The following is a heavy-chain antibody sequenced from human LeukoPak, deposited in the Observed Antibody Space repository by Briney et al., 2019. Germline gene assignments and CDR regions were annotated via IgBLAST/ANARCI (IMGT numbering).Heavy chain of an antibody. V-gene: IGHV3-23*01. J-gene: IGHJ3*02. CDR1: GFTFSSYA. Sequence: QPGGSLRLSCAASGFTFSSYAMSWVRQAPGKGLEWVSAISGSGGSTYYADSVKGRFTISRDNSKNTLYLQMNSLRAEDTAVYYCAKASTPYSGPYPDAFDIWGQGTMVTVSS. CDR2: ISGSGGST. D-gene: IGHD5-12*01. CDR3: AKASTPYSGPYPDAFDI.